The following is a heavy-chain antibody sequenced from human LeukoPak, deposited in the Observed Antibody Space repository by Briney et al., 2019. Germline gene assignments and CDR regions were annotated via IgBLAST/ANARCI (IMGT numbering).Heavy chain of an antibody. CDR2: ISSSRSTI. D-gene: IGHD2-15*01. Sequence: GGSQRLSCAASGFTFSSYSMNWVRQAPGKGLECVSYISSSRSTISYADSVKGRFTISRDNAKNSLYLQMNSLRVEDTAVYYCARDEYCSGGRCYYYGMDVWGQGTTVTVAS. V-gene: IGHV3-48*01. CDR1: GFTFSSYS. J-gene: IGHJ6*02. CDR3: ARDEYCSGGRCYYYGMDV.